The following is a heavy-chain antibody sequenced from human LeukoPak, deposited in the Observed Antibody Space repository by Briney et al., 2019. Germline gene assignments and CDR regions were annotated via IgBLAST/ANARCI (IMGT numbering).Heavy chain of an antibody. CDR1: GYTFTSYG. J-gene: IGHJ5*02. D-gene: IGHD3-10*01. CDR3: ARGGARDYGSTSFDP. Sequence: ASVKVSCKVFGYTFTSYGISLVRQAPGQGLEWMGWISAYNGNTNYAQKLQGRVTMTTDTSTSTAYMELRSLRSDDTAVYYCARGGARDYGSTSFDPWGQGTLVTVSS. V-gene: IGHV1-18*01. CDR2: ISAYNGNT.